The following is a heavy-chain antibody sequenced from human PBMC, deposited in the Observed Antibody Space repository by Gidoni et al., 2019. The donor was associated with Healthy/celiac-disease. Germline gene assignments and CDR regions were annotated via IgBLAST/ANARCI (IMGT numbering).Heavy chain of an antibody. CDR2: ISGSGGST. CDR1: GFTFSSYA. CDR3: AKDQLRYFDWLLGAVDY. D-gene: IGHD3-9*01. Sequence: EVQLLESGGGLVQPGGSLRLSCAASGFTFSSYAMSWVRQAPGKGLEWVSAISGSGGSTYYADSVKGRFTISRDNSKNTLYLQMNSLRAEDTAVYYCAKDQLRYFDWLLGAVDYWGQGTLVTVSS. J-gene: IGHJ4*02. V-gene: IGHV3-23*01.